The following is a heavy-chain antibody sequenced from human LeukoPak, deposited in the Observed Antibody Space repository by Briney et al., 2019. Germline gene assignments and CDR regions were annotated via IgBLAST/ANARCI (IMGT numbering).Heavy chain of an antibody. J-gene: IGHJ4*02. CDR1: GASLNNYY. Sequence: SETLSLTCTVSGASLNNYYWNWVRQPPGKGLEWIGYIYYSGSTNYNPSLKSRVTISVDTSKNQFSLKLSSVTAADTAVYYCAAVDTAMVTPPGYWGQGTLVTVSS. D-gene: IGHD5-18*01. CDR3: AAVDTAMVTPPGY. V-gene: IGHV4-59*08. CDR2: IYYSGST.